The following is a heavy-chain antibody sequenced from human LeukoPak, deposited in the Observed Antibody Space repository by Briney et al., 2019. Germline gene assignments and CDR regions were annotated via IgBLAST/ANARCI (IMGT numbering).Heavy chain of an antibody. CDR2: IYYSGST. Sequence: SETLSLTCTVSGGSISSSSYYWGWIRQPPGKGLEWIGSIYYSGSTYYNPSLKSRVTISVDTSKNQFSLKLSTVIAADTAVYYCARQEGSSWYFDYWGQGTLVTVSS. CDR3: ARQEGSSWYFDY. D-gene: IGHD6-13*01. CDR1: GGSISSSSYY. J-gene: IGHJ4*02. V-gene: IGHV4-39*01.